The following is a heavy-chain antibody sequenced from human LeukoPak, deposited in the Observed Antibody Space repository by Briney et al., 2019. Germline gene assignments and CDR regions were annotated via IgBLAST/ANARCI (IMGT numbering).Heavy chain of an antibody. J-gene: IGHJ3*02. Sequence: ASVKVSCKVTGHTLAELSMHWVRQAPGXXXXXMGGFDPEKEETIYAQKFQGRITMAEDTSTDTAYMELSSLRSDDTAVYYCATDHDYYDKSNYYHDAFDIWGQGTVVTVSS. CDR1: GHTLAELS. CDR3: ATDHDYYDKSNYYHDAFDI. CDR2: FDPEKEET. D-gene: IGHD3-22*01. V-gene: IGHV1-24*01.